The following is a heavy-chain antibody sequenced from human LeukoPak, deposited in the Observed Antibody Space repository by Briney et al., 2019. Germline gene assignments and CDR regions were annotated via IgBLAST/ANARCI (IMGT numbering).Heavy chain of an antibody. J-gene: IGHJ4*02. D-gene: IGHD3-3*01. CDR3: ARDTTIFGGFDY. CDR2: IYYSGST. V-gene: IGHV4-30-4*01. Sequence: SETLSLTCAVSGGSISSGDYYWSWIRQPPGKGLEWIGYIYYSGSTYYNPSLKSRVTISVDTSKNQFSLKLSSVTVADTAVYYCARDTTIFGGFDYWGQGTLVTVSS. CDR1: GGSISSGDYY.